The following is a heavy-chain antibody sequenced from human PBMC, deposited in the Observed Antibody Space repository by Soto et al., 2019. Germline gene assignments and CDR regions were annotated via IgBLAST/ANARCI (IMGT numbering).Heavy chain of an antibody. D-gene: IGHD3-22*01. J-gene: IGHJ4*02. CDR1: EFTFSNYA. Sequence: EVQLLESGGGLVQPGGSLRLSCAASEFTFSNYAMSWVRQAPGKGLEWVSAISYGGGTTYYADSVKGRFTTSRYNTKNTLYLQMNRLRAEDTAVYYCAKNPGYYYDSTGYHFDYWGQGTLVTVSS. CDR3: AKNPGYYYDSTGYHFDY. V-gene: IGHV3-23*01. CDR2: ISYGGGTT.